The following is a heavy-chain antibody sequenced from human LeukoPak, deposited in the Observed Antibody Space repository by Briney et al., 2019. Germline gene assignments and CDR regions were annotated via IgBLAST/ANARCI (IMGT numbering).Heavy chain of an antibody. CDR3: AKDTSLGYSSSWYGY. J-gene: IGHJ4*02. D-gene: IGHD6-13*01. Sequence: PGGSLRLSCAASGFTFDDYAMHWVRQAPGKGLEWVSLISGDGGSTYYADSVKGRFTISRDNSKNSLHLQMNSLRTEDTALYYCAKDTSLGYSSSWYGYWGQGTLVTVSS. CDR1: GFTFDDYA. CDR2: ISGDGGST. V-gene: IGHV3-43*02.